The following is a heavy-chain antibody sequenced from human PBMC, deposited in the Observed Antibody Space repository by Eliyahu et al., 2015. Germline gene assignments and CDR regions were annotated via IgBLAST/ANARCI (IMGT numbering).Heavy chain of an antibody. CDR1: GFTFXXXW. CDR3: ARGSGYYYFDY. J-gene: IGHJ4*02. CDR2: XATDGSSI. V-gene: IGHV3-74*01. D-gene: IGHD3-22*01. Sequence: EVQLVESGGGLVQPGGSLRXSCAASGFTFXXXWRHWVRQAPGKGLVWVFGXATDGSSIRYADSXKGRFTISRDNAKNTLYLXMNSLRADDTAVYYCARGSGYYYFDYWGQGTLVTVSS.